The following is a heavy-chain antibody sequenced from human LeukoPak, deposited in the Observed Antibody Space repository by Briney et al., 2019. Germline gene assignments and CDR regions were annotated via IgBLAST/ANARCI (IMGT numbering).Heavy chain of an antibody. CDR2: INPNSGGT. D-gene: IGHD1-26*01. J-gene: IGHJ4*02. V-gene: IGHV1-2*02. Sequence: ASVKVSCKASGYTFTGYYMHWVRQAPGQGLEWMGWINPNSGGTNYAQKFQGRVTMTRDTSISTAYMELNRLRSDDTAVYYCARCDSGSYYLLGYWGQGTLVTVSS. CDR3: ARCDSGSYYLLGY. CDR1: GYTFTGYY.